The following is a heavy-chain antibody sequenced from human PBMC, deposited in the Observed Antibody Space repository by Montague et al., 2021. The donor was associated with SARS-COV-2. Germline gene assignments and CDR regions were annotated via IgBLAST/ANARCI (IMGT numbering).Heavy chain of an antibody. J-gene: IGHJ3*01. CDR3: ARLKRYFDSSGSPSAVDF. V-gene: IGHV4-39*02. CDR1: GGSITNNIDY. D-gene: IGHD3-22*01. Sequence: SETLSPTCTVSGGSITNNIDYWAWIRQPPGKGLEWIGSIYYTGNTYYXPSLESRVTISVVTSKNHFTLKLSSVTAAETAVYYCARLKRYFDSSGSPSAVDFWGQGIKVTVSS. CDR2: IYYTGNT.